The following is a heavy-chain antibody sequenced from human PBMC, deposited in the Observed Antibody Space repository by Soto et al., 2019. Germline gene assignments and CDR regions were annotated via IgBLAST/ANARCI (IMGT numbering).Heavy chain of an antibody. CDR3: ARVRTPFKYYFDY. Sequence: EVQLVESGGGLVQPGGSLRLSCAASGFTFSSYWMSWVRQAPGKGLEWVANIKQDGSEKYYVDSVKGRFTISRDNAKNSLYLQRNSLRAEDTAVYYCARVRTPFKYYFDYWGQGTLVTVSS. J-gene: IGHJ4*02. CDR2: IKQDGSEK. CDR1: GFTFSSYW. V-gene: IGHV3-7*01.